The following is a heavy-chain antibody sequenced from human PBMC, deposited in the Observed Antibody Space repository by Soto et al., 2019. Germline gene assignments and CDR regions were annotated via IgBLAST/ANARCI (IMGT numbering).Heavy chain of an antibody. Sequence: AAAVKVSCKASGYTFTSYGISWVRQSPGQGSEGMGWISAYNGNTNYAQKLQGRVTMTTDTSTSTAYMELRSLRSDDTAVYYCARENSPYSSGWYRRHYYYGMDVWGQGTTVTVSS. CDR3: ARENSPYSSGWYRRHYYYGMDV. V-gene: IGHV1-18*04. D-gene: IGHD6-19*01. CDR1: GYTFTSYG. J-gene: IGHJ6*02. CDR2: ISAYNGNT.